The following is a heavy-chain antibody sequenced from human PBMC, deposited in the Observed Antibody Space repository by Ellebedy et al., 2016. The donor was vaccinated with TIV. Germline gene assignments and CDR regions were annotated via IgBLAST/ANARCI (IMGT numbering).Heavy chain of an antibody. J-gene: IGHJ4*02. V-gene: IGHV3-7*03. CDR3: AKLAGVHSWYFDY. Sequence: GESLKISCAASGFTFSNYWMSWVRQAPGKGLEWVANIKQDGSETYYVDSVKGRFTISRDNAKNSLYLQMNSLRAEDTAVYYCAKLAGVHSWYFDYWGQGTLVTVSS. CDR1: GFTFSNYW. CDR2: IKQDGSET. D-gene: IGHD2-8*02.